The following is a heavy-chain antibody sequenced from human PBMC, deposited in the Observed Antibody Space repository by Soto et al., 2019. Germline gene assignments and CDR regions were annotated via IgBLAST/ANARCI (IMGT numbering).Heavy chain of an antibody. Sequence: QVQLVQSGAEVKKPGSSVKVSCKSSEGPFSSYTISRVRQAPGQGLEWMGRIIPILRIANYAQKFQGRVTITADKSTVTASMELSSLRSEDTAVYYCARDRLGRAAAGTFDPWGQGTLVTVSS. CDR1: EGPFSSYT. CDR2: IIPILRIA. CDR3: ARDRLGRAAAGTFDP. V-gene: IGHV1-69*08. J-gene: IGHJ5*02. D-gene: IGHD6-13*01.